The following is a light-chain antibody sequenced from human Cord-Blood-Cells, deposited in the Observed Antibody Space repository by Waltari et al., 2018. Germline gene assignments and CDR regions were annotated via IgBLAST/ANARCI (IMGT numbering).Light chain of an antibody. Sequence: DIQMTQSPSSLSASVGDRVTITCRASQSIRSYLNWYQQKPGKAPQLLIYAASSFQSGVPSRFSGSGSGTDFTLTISSLQPEDFATYYCQQSYSTPVTFGQGTRLEIK. CDR2: AAS. V-gene: IGKV1-39*01. CDR1: QSIRSY. CDR3: QQSYSTPVT. J-gene: IGKJ5*01.